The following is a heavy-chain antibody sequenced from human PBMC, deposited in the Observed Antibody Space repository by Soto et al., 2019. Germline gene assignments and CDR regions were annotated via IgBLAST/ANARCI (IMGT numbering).Heavy chain of an antibody. Sequence: QVQLVQSGAEVKKPGASVKVSCKASGYTFTSYGISWVRQAPGQGLEWMGWISAYNGNTNYAQKLQGRVTMTTDTPTGTADMELRSLRSDDTAVYYCARTRSVEIAEYWGQATLVTVSS. D-gene: IGHD1-26*01. CDR2: ISAYNGNT. CDR3: ARTRSVEIAEY. V-gene: IGHV1-18*01. CDR1: GYTFTSYG. J-gene: IGHJ4*02.